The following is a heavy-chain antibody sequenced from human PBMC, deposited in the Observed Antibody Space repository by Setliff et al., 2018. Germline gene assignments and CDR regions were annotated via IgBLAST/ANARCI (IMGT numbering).Heavy chain of an antibody. CDR1: GGSFSGYY. CDR3: ARGPYNIYDRSGYGFTNWFDP. D-gene: IGHD3-22*01. J-gene: IGHJ5*02. CDR2: INHSGST. V-gene: IGHV4-34*01. Sequence: PSETLSLTCAVYGGSFSGYYWSWIRQPPGKGLEWIGEINHSGSTNYNPSLQSRVTITVDTSKNQFSLKLCSVTASDTAVYYCARGPYNIYDRSGYGFTNWFDPWGQGILVTVSS.